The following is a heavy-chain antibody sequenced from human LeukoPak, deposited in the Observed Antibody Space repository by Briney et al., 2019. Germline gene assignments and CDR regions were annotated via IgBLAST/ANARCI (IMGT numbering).Heavy chain of an antibody. J-gene: IGHJ4*02. Sequence: PGRSLRLSCAASGFTFSSYGMHWVRQAPGKGLEWVAVIWCDGSNKYYADSVKGRFTISRDNSKNTLYLQMNSLRAEDTAVYYCARNFRGSGSYNYYFDYWGQGTLVTVSS. CDR2: IWCDGSNK. CDR1: GFTFSSYG. V-gene: IGHV3-33*01. D-gene: IGHD1-26*01. CDR3: ARNFRGSGSYNYYFDY.